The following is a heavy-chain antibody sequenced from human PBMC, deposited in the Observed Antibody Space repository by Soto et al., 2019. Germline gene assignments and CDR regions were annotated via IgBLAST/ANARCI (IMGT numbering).Heavy chain of an antibody. CDR3: GPQRGGGGY. CDR1: GFTVSNNY. V-gene: IGHV3-53*01. CDR2: IYSGGYT. J-gene: IGHJ4*02. Sequence: EVQLVESGGGLIQPGGSLRLSCAVSGFTVSNNYMSWVRQAPGKGLEGVSVIYSGGYTAYGDSVKGRFTISRNNSKNTYFLQKNSRSADAGAVFYCGPQRGGGGYWGQGTLVTVSS. D-gene: IGHD6-25*01.